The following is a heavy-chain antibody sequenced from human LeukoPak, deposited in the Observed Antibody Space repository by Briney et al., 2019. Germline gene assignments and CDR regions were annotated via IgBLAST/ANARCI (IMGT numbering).Heavy chain of an antibody. CDR2: INPSGGST. J-gene: IGHJ6*02. Sequence: ASVKVSCKASVYTFTSYYMHWVRQAPGQGLEWMGIINPSGGSTSYAQKFQGRVTMTRDTSTSTVYMELSSLRSEDTAVYYCARVGIFNNYYYGMDVWGQGTTVTVSS. CDR1: VYTFTSYY. V-gene: IGHV1-46*01. CDR3: ARVGIFNNYYYGMDV. D-gene: IGHD3-3*01.